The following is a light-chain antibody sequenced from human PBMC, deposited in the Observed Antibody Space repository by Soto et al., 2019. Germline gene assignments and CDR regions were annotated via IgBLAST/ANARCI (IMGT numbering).Light chain of an antibody. CDR1: SSNIGTSS. J-gene: IGLJ1*01. CDR3: AAWDDSLNGHV. V-gene: IGLV1-44*01. CDR2: TTN. Sequence: LTQPHSASGTPGQRVTISCSGSSSNIGTSSVHWFQQLPGTAPKLLISTTNQRPSGVPERFSGSKSGTSASLAICGLQSEDEADYYCAAWDDSLNGHVFGTGTKVTVL.